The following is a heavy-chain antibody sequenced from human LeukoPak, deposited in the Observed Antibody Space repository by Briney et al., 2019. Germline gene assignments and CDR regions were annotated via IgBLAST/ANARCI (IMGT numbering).Heavy chain of an antibody. J-gene: IGHJ5*02. CDR3: ARDSSSGVGWFDP. V-gene: IGHV3-33*01. CDR1: GFTFSTYG. Sequence: GGSLRLSCAASGFTFSTYGVHWVRQAPGKGLDWVALISYDGSNEYYADSVKGRFTISRDNSKNTLYLQMNSLRAEDTAVYYCARDSSSGVGWFDPWGQGTLVTVSS. D-gene: IGHD6-25*01. CDR2: ISYDGSNE.